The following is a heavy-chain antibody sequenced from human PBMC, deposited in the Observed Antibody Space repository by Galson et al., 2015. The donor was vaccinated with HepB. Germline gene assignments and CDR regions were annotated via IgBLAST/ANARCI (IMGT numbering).Heavy chain of an antibody. V-gene: IGHV3-30*04. Sequence: SLRLSCAASGFTFSSYAMHWVRQAPGKGLEWVAVISYDGSNKYYADSVKGRFTISRGNSKNTLYLQMNSLRAEDTAVYYCARDTNFYYYGSGSSNGYFDYWGQGTLVTVSS. J-gene: IGHJ4*02. CDR1: GFTFSSYA. CDR3: ARDTNFYYYGSGSSNGYFDY. D-gene: IGHD3-10*01. CDR2: ISYDGSNK.